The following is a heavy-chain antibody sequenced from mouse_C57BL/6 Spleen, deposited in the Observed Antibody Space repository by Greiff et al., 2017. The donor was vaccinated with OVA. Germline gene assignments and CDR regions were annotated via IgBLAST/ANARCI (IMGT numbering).Heavy chain of an antibody. V-gene: IGHV10-3*01. CDR2: IRSKSSNYAT. CDR1: GFTFNTYA. CDR3: VRDLRAGPGYYFDY. J-gene: IGHJ2*01. D-gene: IGHD3-3*01. Sequence: EVMLVESGGGLVQPKGSLKLSCAASGFTFNTYAMHWVRQAPGKGLEWVARIRSKSSNYATYYADSVKDRFTISRDDSQSMLYLQMNNLKTEDTAMYYCVRDLRAGPGYYFDYWGQGTTLTVSS.